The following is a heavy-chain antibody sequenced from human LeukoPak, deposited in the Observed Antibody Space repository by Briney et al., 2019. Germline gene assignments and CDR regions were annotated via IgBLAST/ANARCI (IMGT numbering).Heavy chain of an antibody. Sequence: PGGSLRLSCAASGFTLDDYGMSWVRQAPGKGLEWVSGINWNGGSTGYADSVKGRFTISRDNAKNSLYLQMSSLRADDTALYHCARGFSLAAAGALDFWGQGTLVTVSS. V-gene: IGHV3-20*01. CDR1: GFTLDDYG. CDR2: INWNGGST. D-gene: IGHD6-13*01. J-gene: IGHJ4*02. CDR3: ARGFSLAAAGALDF.